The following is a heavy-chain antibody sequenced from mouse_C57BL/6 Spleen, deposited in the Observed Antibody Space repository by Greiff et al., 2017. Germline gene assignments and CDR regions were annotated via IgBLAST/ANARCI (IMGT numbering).Heavy chain of an antibody. CDR3: ARKDGYSLYAMDY. Sequence: EVQLQQSVPELVKPGASVKISCTASGYTFTDSYMNWVKQSHGQSLEWIGNINPNNGGTSYNQKFKGKATLTVDKSSSTAYMQLSSLTSEDSAVYYCARKDGYSLYAMDYWGQGTSVTVSS. D-gene: IGHD2-3*01. V-gene: IGHV1-26*01. J-gene: IGHJ4*01. CDR1: GYTFTDSY. CDR2: INPNNGGT.